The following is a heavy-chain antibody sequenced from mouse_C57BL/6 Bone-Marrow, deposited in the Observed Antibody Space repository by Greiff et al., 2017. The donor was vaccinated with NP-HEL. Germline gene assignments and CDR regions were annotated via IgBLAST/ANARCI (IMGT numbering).Heavy chain of an antibody. Sequence: DVKLQESGGGLVQPGGSMKLSCVASGFTFSNYWMNWVRQSPEKGLEWVAQIRLKSDNYATHYAESVKGRFTISRDDSKSSVYLQMNNLRAEDTGIYYCTIRYYYGSSPYYYAMDYWGQGTSVTVSS. V-gene: IGHV6-3*01. J-gene: IGHJ4*01. D-gene: IGHD1-1*01. CDR1: GFTFSNYW. CDR3: TIRYYYGSSPYYYAMDY. CDR2: IRLKSDNYAT.